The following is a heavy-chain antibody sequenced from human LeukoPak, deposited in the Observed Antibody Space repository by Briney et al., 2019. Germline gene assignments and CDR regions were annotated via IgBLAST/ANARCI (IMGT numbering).Heavy chain of an antibody. CDR3: AKDRYCSGGSCFGWFDP. CDR2: VSWNSGDI. V-gene: IGHV3-9*01. Sequence: GGSLRLSCAASGFTFDQYAMHWVRHVPGKGLEWVSGVSWNSGDIVYADSVRGRFTISRDNFKNTLYLQMNSLRAEDTAVYYCAKDRYCSGGSCFGWFDPWGQGTLVTVSS. CDR1: GFTFDQYA. D-gene: IGHD2-15*01. J-gene: IGHJ5*02.